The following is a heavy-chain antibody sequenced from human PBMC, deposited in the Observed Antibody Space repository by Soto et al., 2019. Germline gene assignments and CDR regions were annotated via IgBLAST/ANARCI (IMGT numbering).Heavy chain of an antibody. V-gene: IGHV3-23*01. Sequence: GGSLRLSCAASGFTFSSYAMSWVRQAPGKGLEWVSAISGSGGSTYYADSVKGRFTISRDNSKNTLYLQMNSLRAEDTAGYYCANWGDYDFWSGYYAGSFYYYYYGMDVWGQGTTVTVSS. CDR3: ANWGDYDFWSGYYAGSFYYYYYGMDV. CDR2: ISGSGGST. CDR1: GFTFSSYA. J-gene: IGHJ6*02. D-gene: IGHD3-3*01.